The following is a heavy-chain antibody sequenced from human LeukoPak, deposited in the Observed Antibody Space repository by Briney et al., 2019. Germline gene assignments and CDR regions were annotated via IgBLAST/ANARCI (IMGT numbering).Heavy chain of an antibody. D-gene: IGHD5-12*01. CDR3: ARDRGYDYYFDY. J-gene: IGHJ4*02. V-gene: IGHV3-21*01. CDR1: GFTFSSYS. CDR2: ISSSSSYI. Sequence: PGGSLRLSCAASGFTFSSYSMNWVRQAPGKGLEWVSSISSSSSYIYYADSVKGRFTISRDNAKNSLYLQMNSLRAEDTAVYYCARDRGYDYYFDYWGQGTLVTVSS.